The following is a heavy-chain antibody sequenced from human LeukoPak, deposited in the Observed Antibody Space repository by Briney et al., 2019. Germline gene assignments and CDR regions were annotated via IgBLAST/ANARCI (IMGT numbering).Heavy chain of an antibody. CDR2: IIPIFGTA. Sequence: SVKVSCKASGGTFSSYAISWVRQAPGQGLEWMGGIIPIFGTANYAQKFQGRVTITTDESTSTAYMELSSLRSEDTAVYYCARVRLLQLELRWFDPWGQGTLVTVSS. CDR3: ARVRLLQLELRWFDP. J-gene: IGHJ5*02. V-gene: IGHV1-69*05. D-gene: IGHD1-1*01. CDR1: GGTFSSYA.